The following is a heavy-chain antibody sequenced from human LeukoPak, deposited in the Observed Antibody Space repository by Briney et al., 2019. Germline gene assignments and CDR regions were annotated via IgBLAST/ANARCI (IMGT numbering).Heavy chain of an antibody. CDR1: GGSICNYY. V-gene: IGHV4-59*01. CDR3: ARKVVVTDAFDY. J-gene: IGHJ4*02. Sequence: SETLSLTCTVSGGSICNYYWSWIRQPPGKGLEWIGYIYYSGSTNYNPSLKSRVTISVDTSKNQFSLKLSSVTAADTAVYYCARKVVVTDAFDYWGQGTLVTVSS. CDR2: IYYSGST. D-gene: IGHD2-21*02.